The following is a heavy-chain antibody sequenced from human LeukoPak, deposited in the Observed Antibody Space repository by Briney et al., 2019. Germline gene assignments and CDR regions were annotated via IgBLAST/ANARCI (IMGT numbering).Heavy chain of an antibody. J-gene: IGHJ4*02. D-gene: IGHD6-19*01. CDR2: ISSSSTI. Sequence: GGSLRLSCAASGFPFSDYGMNWVRQAPGKGLEWVSYISSSSTIYYGDSVKGRFTISRDNAENSLYLQMNGLRGEDTAVYFCARNGASSGRPYHLDYWGQGTLVTVSS. V-gene: IGHV3-69-1*01. CDR3: ARNGASSGRPYHLDY. CDR1: GFPFSDYG.